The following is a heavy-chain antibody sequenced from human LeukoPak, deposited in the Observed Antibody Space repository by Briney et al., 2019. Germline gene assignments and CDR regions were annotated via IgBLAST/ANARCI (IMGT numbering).Heavy chain of an antibody. D-gene: IGHD6-19*01. CDR3: ARVRYSSGFDY. CDR2: IYSGGST. V-gene: IGHV3-53*01. CDR1: GFTVSSNY. J-gene: IGHJ4*02. Sequence: GGSLRLSCAASGFTVSSNYMSWVRQAPGKGLEWVSVIYSGGSTYYAGSVKGRFTISRDNSENTLYLQMNSLRAEDTAVYYCARVRYSSGFDYWGQGTLVTVSS.